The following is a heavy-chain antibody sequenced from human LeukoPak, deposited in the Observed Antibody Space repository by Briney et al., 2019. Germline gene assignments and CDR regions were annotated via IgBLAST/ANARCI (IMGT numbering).Heavy chain of an antibody. CDR2: IYSGGST. CDR1: GFTVSSNY. J-gene: IGHJ4*02. D-gene: IGHD6-6*01. CDR3: ARDSSSVSGGY. V-gene: IGHV3-66*01. Sequence: PGGSLRLSCAASGFTVSSNYMSWVRQAPGKGLEWVSVIYSGGSTYYADSVKGRFTISRDNSKNALYLQMNSLRAEDTAVYYCARDSSSVSGGYWGQGTLVTASS.